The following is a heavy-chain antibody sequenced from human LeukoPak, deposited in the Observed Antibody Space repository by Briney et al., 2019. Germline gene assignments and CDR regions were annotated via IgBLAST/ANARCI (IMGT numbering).Heavy chain of an antibody. Sequence: PGRSLRLSCAASGFTFSSYGMHWVRQAPGKGLEWVSSISSSSSYIYYADSVKGRFTISRDNAKNSLYLQMNSLRAEDTAVYYCAVVAARLARDYWGQGTLVTVSS. V-gene: IGHV3-21*01. CDR2: ISSSSSYI. D-gene: IGHD2-15*01. CDR1: GFTFSSYG. CDR3: AVVAARLARDY. J-gene: IGHJ4*02.